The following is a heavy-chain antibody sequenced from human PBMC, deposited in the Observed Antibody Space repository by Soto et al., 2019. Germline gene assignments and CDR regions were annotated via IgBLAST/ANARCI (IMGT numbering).Heavy chain of an antibody. CDR3: SLDGYYYDGRGAFDI. V-gene: IGHV3-48*01. J-gene: IGHJ3*02. D-gene: IGHD3-22*01. CDR1: GFTFSSYS. Sequence: EVQLVESGGGLVQPGGSLRLSCAASGFTFSSYSMNWVRQAPGKGLEWVSYISSSSSTIYYADSVKGRFTISSDNAKISLYLQMNSQRAEDTAVYYCSLDGYYYDGRGAFDIWGQGTMVTVSS. CDR2: ISSSSSTI.